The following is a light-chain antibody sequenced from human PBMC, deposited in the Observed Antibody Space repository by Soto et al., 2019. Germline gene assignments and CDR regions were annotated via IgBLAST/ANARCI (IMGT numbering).Light chain of an antibody. CDR3: CSSAPESTYV. Sequence: QTVLSQPASVSESPGQSVTISCTGTSSDVGAYNSVSWYQQHPDKAPQLMIYKGTQRPSGVSNRFSGSTPGNAASLTISGLQAGDEADYFCCSSAPESTYVFGTGTKVTVL. J-gene: IGLJ1*01. V-gene: IGLV2-23*01. CDR2: KGT. CDR1: SSDVGAYNS.